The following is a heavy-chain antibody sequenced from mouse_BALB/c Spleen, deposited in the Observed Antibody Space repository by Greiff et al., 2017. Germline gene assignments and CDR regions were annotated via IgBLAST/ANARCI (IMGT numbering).Heavy chain of an antibody. CDR3: ARSSSTVVAEYYFDY. CDR1: GYTFTDYA. V-gene: IGHV1-67*01. Sequence: VQLQQSGPELVRPGESVKISCKGSGYTFTDYAMHWVKQSHAKSLEWIGVISIYYGNTNYNQKFKGKATMTVDKSSSTAYMELARLTSEDSAIYYCARSSSTVVAEYYFDYWGQGTTLTVSS. CDR2: ISIYYGNT. J-gene: IGHJ2*01. D-gene: IGHD1-1*01.